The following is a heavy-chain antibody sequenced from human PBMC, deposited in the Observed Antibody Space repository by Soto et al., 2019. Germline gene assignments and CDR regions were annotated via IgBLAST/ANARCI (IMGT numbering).Heavy chain of an antibody. CDR2: ITPIFGTA. J-gene: IGHJ4*02. Sequence: SVKFSCKASGGTFSSYAISWVRQAPGQGLEWMGGITPIFGTANYAQKFQGRVTITADESTSTAYMELSSLRSEDTAVYYCARDDSSGGYFDYWGQGTLVTVSS. CDR3: ARDDSSGGYFDY. D-gene: IGHD3-22*01. V-gene: IGHV1-69*13. CDR1: GGTFSSYA.